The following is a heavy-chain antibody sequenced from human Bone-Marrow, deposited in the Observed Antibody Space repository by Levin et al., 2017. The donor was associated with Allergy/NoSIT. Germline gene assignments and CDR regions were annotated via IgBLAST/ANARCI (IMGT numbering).Heavy chain of an antibody. CDR1: GFSFRSYG. Sequence: GGSLRLSCAASGFSFRSYGMHWVRQAPGKGLEWVGLISYDGDFIFYGDSVKGRFTIARDNSNSTLFLQMDSLSADDTAIYYCAKSPTLTGYYEWFDPWGQGTLVTASS. CDR3: AKSPTLTGYYEWFDP. J-gene: IGHJ5*02. D-gene: IGHD3-9*01. V-gene: IGHV3-33*03. CDR2: ISYDGDFI.